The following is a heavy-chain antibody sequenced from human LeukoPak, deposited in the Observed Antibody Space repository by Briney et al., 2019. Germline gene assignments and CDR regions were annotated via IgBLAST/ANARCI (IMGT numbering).Heavy chain of an antibody. CDR3: ARSQVGSWPYYYYYYMDV. CDR1: GGSIGSGDYY. D-gene: IGHD6-13*01. Sequence: SETLSLTCTVSGGSIGSGDYYWSWIRQPPGKGLEWIGYIYYSGSTYYNPSLKSRVTISVDTSKNQFSLKLSSVTAADTAVYYCARSQVGSWPYYYYYYMDVWGKGTTVTVSS. J-gene: IGHJ6*03. CDR2: IYYSGST. V-gene: IGHV4-30-4*08.